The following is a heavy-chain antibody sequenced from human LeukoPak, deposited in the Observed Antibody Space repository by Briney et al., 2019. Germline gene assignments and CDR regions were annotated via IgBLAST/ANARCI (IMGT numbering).Heavy chain of an antibody. CDR2: ISGSASST. Sequence: GGSLRLSCAASGFTFSSYAMSWVRQAPGKGLEWVSTISGSASSTYNAESVRGRFTVSRDNSKNTLSLQMNSLTAEDTAVYFCAKGVTVTRPDYFDNWGQGTLVSVSS. D-gene: IGHD1-20*01. CDR3: AKGVTVTRPDYFDN. J-gene: IGHJ4*02. CDR1: GFTFSSYA. V-gene: IGHV3-23*01.